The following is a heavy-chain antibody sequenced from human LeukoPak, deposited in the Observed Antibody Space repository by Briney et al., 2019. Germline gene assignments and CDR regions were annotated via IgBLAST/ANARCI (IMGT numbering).Heavy chain of an antibody. CDR2: INSDGSSI. CDR1: GFTFSSYW. V-gene: IGHV3-74*03. CDR3: ARMDSSGYYPPSRRANVAFDI. D-gene: IGHD3-22*01. J-gene: IGHJ3*02. Sequence: GGSLRLSCAASGFTFSSYWMHWVRQAPGKGLVWVSRINSDGSSIMYADSVKGRFTISRDNARNKLYLKINSLRAEDTAVYYCARMDSSGYYPPSRRANVAFDIWGQGTMVTVSS.